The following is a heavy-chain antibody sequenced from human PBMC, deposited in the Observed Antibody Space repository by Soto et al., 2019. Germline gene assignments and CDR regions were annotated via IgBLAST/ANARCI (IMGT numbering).Heavy chain of an antibody. CDR3: ARGKSGGPHDY. CDR2: IYYSGST. CDR1: GGSISRYY. J-gene: IGHJ4*02. Sequence: PSETLSLTCTVSGGSISRYYWSWIRQPPGKGLEWIGYIYYSGSTNYNPSLKSRVTISVDTSKNQFSLKLSSVTAADTAVYYCARGKSGGPHDYWGQGTLVTVSS. V-gene: IGHV4-59*01. D-gene: IGHD2-15*01.